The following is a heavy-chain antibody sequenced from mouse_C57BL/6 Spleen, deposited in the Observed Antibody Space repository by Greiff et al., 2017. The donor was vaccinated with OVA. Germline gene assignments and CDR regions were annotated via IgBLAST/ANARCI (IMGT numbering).Heavy chain of an antibody. CDR2: INPSNGGT. J-gene: IGHJ2*01. CDR3: ARGDYGSSYFDY. CDR1: GYTFTDYN. Sequence: VQLKESGPELVKPGASVKMSCKASGYTFTDYNMHWVKQSHGKSLEWIGYINPSNGGTSYNQKFKGKATLTVNKSSSTAYMELRSLTSEDSAVYYCARGDYGSSYFDYWGQGTTLTVSS. V-gene: IGHV1-22*01. D-gene: IGHD1-1*01.